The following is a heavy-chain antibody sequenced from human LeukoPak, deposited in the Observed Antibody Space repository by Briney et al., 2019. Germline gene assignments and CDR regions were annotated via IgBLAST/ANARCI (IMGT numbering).Heavy chain of an antibody. CDR3: AKDKGGGYGNDAFDI. Sequence: PGRSLRLSCAASGFTFSSYGIHWVRQAPGKGLEWVAVISYDGTNQYYADSVKGRFTISRDNSKNTLYLQMSSLRAEDTAVYYCAKDKGGGYGNDAFDIWGRGTMVTVSS. D-gene: IGHD3-16*01. CDR2: ISYDGTNQ. CDR1: GFTFSSYG. V-gene: IGHV3-30*18. J-gene: IGHJ3*02.